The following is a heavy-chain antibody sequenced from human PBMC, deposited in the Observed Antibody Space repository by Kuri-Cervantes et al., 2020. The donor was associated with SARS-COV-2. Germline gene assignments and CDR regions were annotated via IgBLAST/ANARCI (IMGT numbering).Heavy chain of an antibody. CDR1: GGSISSSSYY. J-gene: IGHJ4*02. CDR2: IYYSGST. V-gene: IGHV4-39*01. D-gene: IGHD6-6*01. CDR3: ARVPSSSGFFDY. Sequence: SETLSLTCTVSGGSISSSSYYWGWIRQPPGKGLEWIGSIYYSGSTYYNPSLKSRVTISVDTSKNQFSLKLSSVTAADTAVYYCARVPSSSGFFDYWGQGTLVTVSS.